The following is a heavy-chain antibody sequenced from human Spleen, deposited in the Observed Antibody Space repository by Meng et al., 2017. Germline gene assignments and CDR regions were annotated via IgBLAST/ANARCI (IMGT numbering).Heavy chain of an antibody. CDR1: GYTFTSYG. J-gene: IGHJ4*02. CDR2: ISAYNGNT. D-gene: IGHD6-13*01. CDR3: ARDEDISAAGKLFGDY. V-gene: IGHV1-18*01. Sequence: ASVKVSCKASGYTFTSYGISWVRQAPGQGLEWMGWISAYNGNTNYAQKLQGRVTMTGDTSISTAYMELSGLRSDDTAMYYCARDEDISAAGKLFGDYWGQGTLVTGS.